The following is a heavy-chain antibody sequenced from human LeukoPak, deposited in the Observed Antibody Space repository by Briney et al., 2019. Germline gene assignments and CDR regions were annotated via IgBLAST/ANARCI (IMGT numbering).Heavy chain of an antibody. CDR1: GFSFTDYP. V-gene: IGHV3-48*02. D-gene: IGHD3-9*01. Sequence: QPGGSLRLSCATSGFSFTDYPMNWVRQAPGKGLEWISNIRTTAEGAKYAYYADSVKGRVTISRDDGKNTLYLHMNSLRDDDTAVCYCATDQRYAFDYWGQGILVTVSS. CDR3: ATDQRYAFDY. J-gene: IGHJ4*02. CDR2: IRTTAEGAKYA.